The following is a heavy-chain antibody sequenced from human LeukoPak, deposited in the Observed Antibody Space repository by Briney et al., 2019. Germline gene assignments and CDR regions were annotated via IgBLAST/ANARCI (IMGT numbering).Heavy chain of an antibody. CDR2: IIPMFGTA. CDR1: GGTFSSYA. CDR3: AKASGSGSYNWFDP. J-gene: IGHJ5*02. Sequence: SVKVSCKASGGTFSSYAISWVRQAPGQGLEWMGGIIPMFGTANYAQKFQGRVTITADESTSTAYMELSSLKSEDTAVYYCAKASGSGSYNWFDPWGQGTLVTVSS. V-gene: IGHV1-69*13. D-gene: IGHD1-26*01.